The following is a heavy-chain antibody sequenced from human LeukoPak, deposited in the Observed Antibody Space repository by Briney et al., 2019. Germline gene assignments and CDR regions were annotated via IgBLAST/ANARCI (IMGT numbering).Heavy chain of an antibody. J-gene: IGHJ2*01. CDR1: GYGVTNFL. CDR3: ARLGTGNAIAL. CDR2: IDPNHSYT. Sequence: GESLKISWAGSGYGVTNFLIIWGRQMAGKPLWWMGRIDPNHSYTNYRPSVQGHVTISADKSTSTAYLQRSSLKASDTAIYYCARLGTGNAIALWGRGTLVSVPS. D-gene: IGHD1-1*01. V-gene: IGHV5-10-1*01.